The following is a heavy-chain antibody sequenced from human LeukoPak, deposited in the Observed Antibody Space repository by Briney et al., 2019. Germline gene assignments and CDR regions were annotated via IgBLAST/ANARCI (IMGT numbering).Heavy chain of an antibody. D-gene: IGHD3-9*01. Sequence: ASVKVSCKASGYTFTGYYMHWVRQAPGQGLEWMGWINPNSGGTNYAQKFQGRVTMTRDTSISTAYMELSRLRSDDTAMYYCARAHYDILTGYYGSENWFDPWGQGTLVTVSS. J-gene: IGHJ5*02. CDR2: INPNSGGT. V-gene: IGHV1-2*02. CDR3: ARAHYDILTGYYGSENWFDP. CDR1: GYTFTGYY.